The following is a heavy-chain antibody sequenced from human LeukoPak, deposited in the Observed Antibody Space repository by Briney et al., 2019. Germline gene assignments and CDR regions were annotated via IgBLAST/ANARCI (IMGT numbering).Heavy chain of an antibody. J-gene: IGHJ4*02. CDR1: GFTFSSYA. CDR2: ISYDGSNK. V-gene: IGHV3-30*04. Sequence: PGRSLRLSCAASGFTFSSYAMHWVRQAPGKGLEWVAVISYDGSNKYYADSVKGRFTISRDNSKNTLYLQMNSLRAEDTAVYYCARDPQYCSGGSCYSRYSFDYWGQGTLVTVSS. D-gene: IGHD2-15*01. CDR3: ARDPQYCSGGSCYSRYSFDY.